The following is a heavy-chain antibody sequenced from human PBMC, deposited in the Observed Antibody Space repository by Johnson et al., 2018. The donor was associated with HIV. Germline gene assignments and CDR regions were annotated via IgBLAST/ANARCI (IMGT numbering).Heavy chain of an antibody. CDR2: IYSGGNT. Sequence: VQLMESGGGLVQPGGSLRLSCVASRFTVSTNYMSWVRQAPGKGLEWVSVIYSGGNTYYSDSVKGRFTIPRDNSMNTVYLQMNSRTAEDTAVCCCSRGGISMIRGVSAFGIWGQGTMVTISS. V-gene: IGHV3-66*01. CDR3: SRGGISMIRGVSAFGI. J-gene: IGHJ3*02. CDR1: RFTVSTNY. D-gene: IGHD3-10*01.